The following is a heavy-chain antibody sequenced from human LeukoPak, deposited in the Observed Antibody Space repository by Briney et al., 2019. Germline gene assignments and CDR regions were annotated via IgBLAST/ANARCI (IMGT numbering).Heavy chain of an antibody. CDR1: GFIFSNYW. CDR3: VRTSRSISSDY. CDR2: IKQDGSVK. V-gene: IGHV3-7*01. J-gene: IGHJ4*02. Sequence: GGSLRLSCEAFGFIFSNYWMSWVRQAPGKGLEWVANIKQDGSVKNYVDSMEGRFIISRDNAKNLLYLQMNSLGAEDTAVYYCVRTSRSISSDYWGQRTQVTVSS. D-gene: IGHD3-3*02.